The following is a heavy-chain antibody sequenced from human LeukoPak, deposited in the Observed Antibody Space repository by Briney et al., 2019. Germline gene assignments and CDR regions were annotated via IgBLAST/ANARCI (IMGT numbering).Heavy chain of an antibody. CDR3: ARLTGTYYYYYMDV. D-gene: IGHD1-7*01. CDR1: GGSISSSCCS. V-gene: IGHV4-39*07. CDR2: AHYSGST. J-gene: IGHJ6*03. Sequence: SETLSLTCTVSGGSISSSCCSWGWIRQPPGKGLEWIGSAHYSGSTYYNPSLKSRATISVDTSENQFSLKLSSVTAADTAVYYCARLTGTYYYYYMDVWGKGTTVTVSS.